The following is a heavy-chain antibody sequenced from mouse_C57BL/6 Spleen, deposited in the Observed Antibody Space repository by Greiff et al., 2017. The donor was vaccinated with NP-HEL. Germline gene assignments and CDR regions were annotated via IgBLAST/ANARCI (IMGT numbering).Heavy chain of an antibody. CDR3: ARDITELGRDY. CDR1: GFTFSSYA. Sequence: EVQRVESGGGLVKPGGSLKLSCAASGFTFSSYAMSWVRQTPEKRLEWVATISDGGSYTYYPDNVKGRFTISRDNAKNNLYLQLSHLRSEDTAMYDCARDITELGRDYWDEGNTLTVSS. CDR2: ISDGGSYT. V-gene: IGHV5-4*01. D-gene: IGHD1-1*01. J-gene: IGHJ2*01.